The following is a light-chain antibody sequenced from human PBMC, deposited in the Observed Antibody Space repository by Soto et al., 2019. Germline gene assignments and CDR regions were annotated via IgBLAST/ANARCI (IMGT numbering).Light chain of an antibody. Sequence: QSELTQPPSVSGAPGQRVTISCTGRSTKNASVYDVPWYQQLPGTAPKLLIYGNSNRPSGVPDRFSGSKSGTSASLAITGLQAEVEADYYCQSYDSSLSGSRVFGTGTKVTVL. V-gene: IGLV1-40*01. CDR3: QSYDSSLSGSRV. CDR2: GNS. CDR1: STKNASVYD. J-gene: IGLJ1*01.